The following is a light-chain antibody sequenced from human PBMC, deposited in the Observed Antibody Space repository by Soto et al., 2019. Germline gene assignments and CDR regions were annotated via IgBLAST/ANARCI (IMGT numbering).Light chain of an antibody. CDR2: DVS. V-gene: IGLV2-14*01. CDR3: SSYTSSSTLYV. J-gene: IGLJ1*01. CDR1: SSDVGGYNY. Sequence: QSVLTQPASVSGSPGQSITISCTGTSSDVGGYNYVSWYQQHPGKATKLMIYDVSNRPSGVSNRFSGSKSGNTASLTISGLQADDEADYYCSSYTSSSTLYVFGTGTKLTVL.